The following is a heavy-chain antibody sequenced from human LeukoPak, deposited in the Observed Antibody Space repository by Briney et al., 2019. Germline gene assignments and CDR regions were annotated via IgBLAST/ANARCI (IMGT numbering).Heavy chain of an antibody. D-gene: IGHD5/OR15-5a*01. CDR2: IKQDGSEK. Sequence: AGGSLRLSCAASGFTFSNAWMSWVRQAPGKGLEWVANIKQDGSEKYYVDSVKGRFTISRDNSKNTLYLQMNSLRAEDTAVYYCARDHALSVYYYYYGMDVWGQGTTVTVSS. J-gene: IGHJ6*02. V-gene: IGHV3-7*01. CDR3: ARDHALSVYYYYYGMDV. CDR1: GFTFSNAW.